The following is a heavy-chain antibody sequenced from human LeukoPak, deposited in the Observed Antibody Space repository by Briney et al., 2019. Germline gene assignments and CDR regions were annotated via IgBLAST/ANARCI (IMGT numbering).Heavy chain of an antibody. V-gene: IGHV3-33*01. J-gene: IGHJ6*02. CDR2: IWYDGSNK. D-gene: IGHD2-2*01. CDR3: ARPGGLYCSSTSCYPTQYYYYYYGMDV. CDR1: GFTFSSYG. Sequence: GGSLRLSCTASGFTFSSYGMHWVRQAPGKGLEWVAVIWYDGSNKYYADSVKGRFTISRDNSKNTLYLQMNSLRAEDTAVYYCARPGGLYCSSTSCYPTQYYYYYYGMDVWGQGTTVTVSS.